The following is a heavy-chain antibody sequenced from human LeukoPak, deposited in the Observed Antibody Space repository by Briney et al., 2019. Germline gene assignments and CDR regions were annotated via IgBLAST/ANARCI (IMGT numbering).Heavy chain of an antibody. Sequence: ASVKVSCKASGYTFGTHWMHWVRQAPGQGLEWMGIINPSGDFRSYAQKFKGRVTVTRDMSTSTAYMELRSLRSDDTAVYYCARTSHYVDIAATIPYGIYYFDYWGQGTLVTVSS. J-gene: IGHJ4*02. CDR1: GYTFGTHW. CDR2: INPSGDFR. V-gene: IGHV1-46*01. CDR3: ARTSHYVDIAATIPYGIYYFDY. D-gene: IGHD5-12*01.